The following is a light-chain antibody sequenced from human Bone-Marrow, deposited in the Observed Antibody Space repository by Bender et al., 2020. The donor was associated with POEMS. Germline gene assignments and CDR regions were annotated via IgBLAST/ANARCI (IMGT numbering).Light chain of an antibody. Sequence: SYVLTQPPSVSVAPGQTARITCGGNNIGSESVHWYQQKPGQAPVLVVYDDSDRPSGIPERFSGSNSGNTATLTISRVEAGDEADYYCQVWDISSDLWVFGGGTKLTVL. CDR3: QVWDISSDLWV. CDR2: DDS. CDR1: NIGSES. J-gene: IGLJ3*02. V-gene: IGLV3-21*02.